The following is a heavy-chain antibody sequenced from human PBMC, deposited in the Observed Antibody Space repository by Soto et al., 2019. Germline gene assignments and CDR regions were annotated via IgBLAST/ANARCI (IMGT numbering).Heavy chain of an antibody. V-gene: IGHV4-38-2*01. Sequence: SETLSLTCAVSGCSISSGYYWGWIRQPPGKGLEWIGSIYHSGSTYYNPSLKSRVTISVDTSKNQFSLKLSSVTAADTAVYYCARVGYYGSGSYYNRLSWFDPWGQGTLVTVSS. D-gene: IGHD3-10*01. CDR1: GCSISSGYY. CDR3: ARVGYYGSGSYYNRLSWFDP. J-gene: IGHJ5*02. CDR2: IYHSGST.